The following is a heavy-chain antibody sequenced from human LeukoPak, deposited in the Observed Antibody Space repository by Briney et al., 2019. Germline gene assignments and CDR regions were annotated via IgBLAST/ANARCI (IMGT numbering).Heavy chain of an antibody. Sequence: PGGSLRLSCAASGFTFSSYSMNWVRQAPGKGLEWVSSISSSSSYIYYADSVKGRFTISRDNAKNSLYLQMNSLRAEDTAVYYCARDSTAIFGVAYYYYYMDVWGKGTTATVSS. V-gene: IGHV3-21*01. CDR2: ISSSSSYI. D-gene: IGHD3-3*01. J-gene: IGHJ6*03. CDR3: ARDSTAIFGVAYYYYYMDV. CDR1: GFTFSSYS.